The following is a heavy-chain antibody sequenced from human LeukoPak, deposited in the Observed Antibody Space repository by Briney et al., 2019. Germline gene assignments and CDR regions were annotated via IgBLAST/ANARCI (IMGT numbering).Heavy chain of an antibody. CDR1: EFTFSRYW. CDR3: ARTIRGY. D-gene: IGHD3-10*01. V-gene: IGHV3-74*01. CDR2: INNDGHST. Sequence: GGSLRLSCAASEFTFSRYWMHWVRQAPGKGLVWVSHINNDGHSTGYADSVKGRFTISRDNAKNTLYLQMNSLRAEDTAVYYCARTIRGYWGQGTLVTVSS. J-gene: IGHJ4*02.